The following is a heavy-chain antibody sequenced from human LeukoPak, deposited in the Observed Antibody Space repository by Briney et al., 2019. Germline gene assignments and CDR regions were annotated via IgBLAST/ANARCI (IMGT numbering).Heavy chain of an antibody. CDR1: GYTFTSYY. CDR2: INPSGGST. Sequence: ASVKVSFKASGYTFTSYYMHWVRQAPGQGLEWMGIINPSGGSTSYAQKFQGRVTMTRDMSTSTVYMELSSLRSEDTAVYYCASEREILQPFDYWGQGTLVTVSS. D-gene: IGHD1-26*01. V-gene: IGHV1-46*01. J-gene: IGHJ4*02. CDR3: ASEREILQPFDY.